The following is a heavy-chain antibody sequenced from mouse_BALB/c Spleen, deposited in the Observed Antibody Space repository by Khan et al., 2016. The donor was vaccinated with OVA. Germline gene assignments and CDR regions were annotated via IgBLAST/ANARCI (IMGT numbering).Heavy chain of an antibody. Sequence: QMQLEESGAELARPGASVKMSCKASGYTFTSYTIHWIKKRPGQGLEWIGYINPSNGYTNYNQKFKDKATLTTDKSSTTAYLQLSSLTSDDSAVYNCLRDGAYHRNDDWFAYWGQGTLVTVSA. V-gene: IGHV1-4*01. CDR3: LRDGAYHRNDDWFAY. D-gene: IGHD2-14*01. J-gene: IGHJ3*01. CDR2: INPSNGYT. CDR1: GYTFTSYT.